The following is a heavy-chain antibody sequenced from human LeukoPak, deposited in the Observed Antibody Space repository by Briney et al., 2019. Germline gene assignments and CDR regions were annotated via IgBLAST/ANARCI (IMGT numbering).Heavy chain of an antibody. CDR2: INHSGST. Sequence: SEALSLTCAVYGGAFSGYYWSWIRQPPGKGLEWIGEINHSGSTNYNPSLKSRVTISVDTSKNQFSLKVSSVTAADTAVYYCARLRPSIGAAGTFDYWGQGTLVTVSS. V-gene: IGHV4-34*01. CDR1: GGAFSGYY. J-gene: IGHJ4*02. D-gene: IGHD6-13*01. CDR3: ARLRPSIGAAGTFDY.